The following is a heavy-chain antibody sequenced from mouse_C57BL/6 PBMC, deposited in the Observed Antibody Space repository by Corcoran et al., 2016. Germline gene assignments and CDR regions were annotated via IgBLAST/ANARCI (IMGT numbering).Heavy chain of an antibody. D-gene: IGHD1-1*01. CDR2: INTYSGVP. V-gene: IGHV9-3*01. CDR3: ARDYGSPWYFDV. Sequence: QIQLVQSGPELKKPGETVKISCKASGYTFTTYGMSWVKQAPGKGLKWMGWINTYSGVPTYADDFKGRFAFSLETSASTAYLQINNLKNEDTATYFCARDYGSPWYFDVWGTGTTVTVSS. J-gene: IGHJ1*03. CDR1: GYTFTTYG.